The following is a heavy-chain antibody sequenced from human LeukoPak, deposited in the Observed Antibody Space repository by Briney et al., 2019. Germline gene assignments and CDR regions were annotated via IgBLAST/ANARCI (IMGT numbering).Heavy chain of an antibody. CDR1: GFTFRTSG. V-gene: IGHV3-23*01. CDR2: ISGSGVST. CDR3: AKDIVVVVAATPPDY. Sequence: GGSLRLSCAASGFTFRTSGMSWVRQAPGKGLEWVSAISGSGVSTYYADSVKGRFTISRDNSKNTLYLQMNSLRAEDTAVYYCAKDIVVVVAATPPDYWGQGTLVTVSS. J-gene: IGHJ4*02. D-gene: IGHD2-15*01.